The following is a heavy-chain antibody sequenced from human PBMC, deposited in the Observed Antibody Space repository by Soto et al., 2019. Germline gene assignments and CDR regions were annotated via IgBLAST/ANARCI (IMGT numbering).Heavy chain of an antibody. CDR2: IKSKTDGGTT. V-gene: IGHV3-15*01. CDR3: TTDRRYCSGGSCYNYYYGMDV. D-gene: IGHD2-15*01. Sequence: EVQLVESGGGLVKPGGSLRLSCAASGFTFSNAWMSWVRQAPGKGLEWVGRIKSKTDGGTTDYAAPVKGRFTISRDDSKNTLYLQMNSLKTEDTAVYYCTTDRRYCSGGSCYNYYYGMDVWGQGTTVTVSS. J-gene: IGHJ6*02. CDR1: GFTFSNAW.